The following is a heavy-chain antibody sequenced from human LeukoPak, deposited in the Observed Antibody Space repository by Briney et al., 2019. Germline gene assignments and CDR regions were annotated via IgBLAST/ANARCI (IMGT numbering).Heavy chain of an antibody. Sequence: SETLSLTCSVYGGSFSGYYWSWIRQPPGKGLEWIGEINHSGSTNYNSSLKSRVIISGDTSKNQFSLKLSSVTAAVTAVYYCARTVTLDYWGQGSLVTVSS. D-gene: IGHD4-23*01. J-gene: IGHJ4*02. V-gene: IGHV4-34*01. CDR1: GGSFSGYY. CDR2: INHSGST. CDR3: ARTVTLDY.